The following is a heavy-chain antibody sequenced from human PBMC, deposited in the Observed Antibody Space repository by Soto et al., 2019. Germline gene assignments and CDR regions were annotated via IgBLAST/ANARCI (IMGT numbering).Heavy chain of an antibody. V-gene: IGHV3-30*18. CDR3: AKDKRAVVVTAPFDY. Sequence: VQLVESGGGVVQPGRSLRLSCAASGFTFSSYGMHWVRQAPGKGLEWVAVISYDGSNKYYADSVKGRFTISRDNSKNTLYLQMSSLRAEDTAVYYCAKDKRAVVVTAPFDYWGQGTLVTVSS. J-gene: IGHJ4*02. D-gene: IGHD2-21*02. CDR1: GFTFSSYG. CDR2: ISYDGSNK.